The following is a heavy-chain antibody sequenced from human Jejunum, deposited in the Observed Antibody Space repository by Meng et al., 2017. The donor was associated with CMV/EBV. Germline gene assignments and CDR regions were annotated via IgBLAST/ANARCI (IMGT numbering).Heavy chain of an antibody. CDR3: ARDLVAATAPNN. Sequence: ASGFAFSTYAMTWVRLAPGKELEWVSSIDATSTYIYYGDSVKGRFTISRDNARNSLYLQMNSLRAEDTALYYCARDLVAATAPNNWGQGTLVTVSS. CDR2: IDATSTYI. D-gene: IGHD2-15*01. V-gene: IGHV3-21*01. J-gene: IGHJ4*02. CDR1: GFAFSTYA.